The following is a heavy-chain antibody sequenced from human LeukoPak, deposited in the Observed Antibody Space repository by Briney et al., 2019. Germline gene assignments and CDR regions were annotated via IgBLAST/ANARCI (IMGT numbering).Heavy chain of an antibody. CDR1: GYSISSGYY. J-gene: IGHJ4*02. CDR2: IYYSGNT. CDR3: ARDGYLAVDY. Sequence: PSETLSLTCTVSGYSISSGYYWGWIRPPPGKGLEWIGNIYYSGNTYYNPSLTSRVTISVDTSKNQFSLKLSSVTAADTAVYYCARDGYLAVDYWGQGTLVTVSS. D-gene: IGHD2-2*03. V-gene: IGHV4-38-2*02.